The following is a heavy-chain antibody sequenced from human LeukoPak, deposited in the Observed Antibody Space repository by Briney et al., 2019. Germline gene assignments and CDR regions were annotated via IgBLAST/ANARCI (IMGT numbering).Heavy chain of an antibody. D-gene: IGHD4-17*01. V-gene: IGHV3-23*01. J-gene: IGHJ4*02. CDR1: GFTFSSYG. CDR3: AKAHDYGDLYYFDY. Sequence: GGSLRLSCAASGFTFSSYGMSWVRQAPGMGLEWVSAISGSGGTTYYAASVRGRFTISRDNSKNTVYLQMNSLRDEDTAVYYCAKAHDYGDLYYFDYWGQGTLVTVSS. CDR2: ISGSGGTT.